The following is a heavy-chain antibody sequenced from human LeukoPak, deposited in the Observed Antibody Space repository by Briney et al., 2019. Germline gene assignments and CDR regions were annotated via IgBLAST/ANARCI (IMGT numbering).Heavy chain of an antibody. CDR3: ARGTVLMNYYYYMDV. V-gene: IGHV1-69*01. D-gene: IGHD2-8*01. CDR1: GYTFTRYG. CDR2: IIPIFGTA. J-gene: IGHJ6*03. Sequence: GASVKVSCKASGYTFTRYGISWVRQAPGQGVEWMGGIIPIFGTANYAQKFHGRVTITADESTSTAYMELSSLRSGETAVYYCARGTVLMNYYYYMDVWGKGTTVTVSS.